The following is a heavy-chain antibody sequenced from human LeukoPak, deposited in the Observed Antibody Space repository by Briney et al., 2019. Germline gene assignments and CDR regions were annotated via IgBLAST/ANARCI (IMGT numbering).Heavy chain of an antibody. J-gene: IGHJ5*02. D-gene: IGHD3-10*01. CDR1: GDSISGYY. CDR3: ARGLSYYYGSGSPRFDP. CDR2: INHSGST. Sequence: SETLSLTCTVSGDSISGYYWSWIRQPPGKGLEWIGEINHSGSTNYNPSLKSRVTISVDTSKNQFSLKLSSVTAADTAVYYCARGLSYYYGSGSPRFDPWGQGTLVTVSS. V-gene: IGHV4-34*01.